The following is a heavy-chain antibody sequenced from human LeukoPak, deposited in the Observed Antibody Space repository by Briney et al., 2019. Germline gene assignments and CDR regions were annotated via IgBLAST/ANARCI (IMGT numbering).Heavy chain of an antibody. CDR2: FDPEDGET. D-gene: IGHD3-10*01. CDR3: ATDRDTMVRGVLSFDP. J-gene: IGHJ5*02. CDR1: GYTLTELS. V-gene: IGHV1-24*01. Sequence: ASVKVSCNVSGYTLTELSMHWVRHAPGKGLEWMGGFDPEDGETIYAQKFQGRVTMTEDTSTDTAYMELSSLRSEDTAVYYCATDRDTMVRGVLSFDPWGQGTLVTVSS.